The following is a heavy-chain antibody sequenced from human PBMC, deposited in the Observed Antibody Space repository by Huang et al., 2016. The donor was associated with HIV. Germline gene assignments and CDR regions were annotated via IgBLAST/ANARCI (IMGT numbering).Heavy chain of an antibody. CDR2: SNTAGRST. CDR3: ARDPFAQHAFDI. CDR1: GFTFSGYW. V-gene: IGHV3-74*01. J-gene: IGHJ3*02. Sequence: EVQLVESGGGLVQPGGSLRLSCAASGFTFSGYWMHWVRQTPGKGLVWVSRSNTAGRSTSYADSVKGRFTISRDNAKNTLYLQMNSLRAEDTAVYYCARDPFAQHAFDIWGQGTMVTVSS. D-gene: IGHD2-2*01.